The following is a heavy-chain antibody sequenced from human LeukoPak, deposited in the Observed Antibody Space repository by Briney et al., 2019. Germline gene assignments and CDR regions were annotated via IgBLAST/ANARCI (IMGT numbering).Heavy chain of an antibody. J-gene: IGHJ4*02. Sequence: ASVNVSCKASGYTFTSYDINWVRQAPGQGLEWMGWMNPNSGNTGYAQKFQGRVTMTRNTSISTAYMELSSLRSEDTAVYYCARTNMVRGVIKLYFWGQGTLVTVSS. CDR3: ARTNMVRGVIKLYF. D-gene: IGHD3-10*01. V-gene: IGHV1-8*01. CDR2: MNPNSGNT. CDR1: GYTFTSYD.